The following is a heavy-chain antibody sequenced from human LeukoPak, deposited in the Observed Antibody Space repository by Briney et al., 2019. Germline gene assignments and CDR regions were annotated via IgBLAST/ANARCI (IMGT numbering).Heavy chain of an antibody. CDR1: GGSFSGYY. Sequence: PSETLSLTCAVYGGSFSGYYWSWIRQPPGKGLEWIGEINHSGSTNYNPSLKSRVTISVDTSKNQFSLKLSSVTAADTAVYYCAREKGQLTMDYYYMDVWGKGTTVTISS. CDR2: INHSGST. V-gene: IGHV4-34*01. CDR3: AREKGQLTMDYYYMDV. J-gene: IGHJ6*03. D-gene: IGHD4/OR15-4a*01.